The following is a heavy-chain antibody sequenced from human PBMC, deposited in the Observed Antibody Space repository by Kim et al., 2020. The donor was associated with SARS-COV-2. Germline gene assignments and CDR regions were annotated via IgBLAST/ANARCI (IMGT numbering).Heavy chain of an antibody. CDR3: ARLSSSWFINDY. D-gene: IGHD6-13*01. Sequence: GRFTISRDNAKNSLYLQMNSLRAEDTAVYYCARLSSSWFINDYWGQGTLVTVSS. J-gene: IGHJ4*02. V-gene: IGHV3-11*03.